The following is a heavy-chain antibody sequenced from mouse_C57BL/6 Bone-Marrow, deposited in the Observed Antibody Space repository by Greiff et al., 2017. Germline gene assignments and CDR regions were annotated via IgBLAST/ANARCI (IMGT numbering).Heavy chain of an antibody. D-gene: IGHD2-2*01. CDR3: ARGGLRYYAMDY. Sequence: EVQRVESGGGLVKPGGSLKLSCAASGFTFSDYGMHWVRQAPEKGLEWVAYISSGSSTIYYADTVKGRFTISRDNAKNTLFLQMTSLRSEDTAMYYCARGGLRYYAMDYGGQGTSVTVSS. CDR1: GFTFSDYG. J-gene: IGHJ4*01. CDR2: ISSGSSTI. V-gene: IGHV5-17*01.